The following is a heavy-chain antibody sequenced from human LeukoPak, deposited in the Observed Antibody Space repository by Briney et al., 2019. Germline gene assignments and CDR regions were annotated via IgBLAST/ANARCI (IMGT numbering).Heavy chain of an antibody. J-gene: IGHJ3*02. V-gene: IGHV3-53*05. CDR2: IYSGGST. CDR3: AIVAPYSGTKDAFDI. Sequence: GGSLRLSCAASGFTVSSNYMSWVRQAPGKGLEWVSVIYSGGSTYYADSVKGRFTISRDNSKNTLYLQMNSLRAEDTAVYYCAIVAPYSGTKDAFDIWGQGTMVTVSS. CDR1: GFTVSSNY. D-gene: IGHD1-26*01.